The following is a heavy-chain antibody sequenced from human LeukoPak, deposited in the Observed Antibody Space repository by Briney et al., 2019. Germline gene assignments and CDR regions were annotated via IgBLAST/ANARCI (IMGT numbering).Heavy chain of an antibody. CDR1: GGSFGGYY. V-gene: IGHV4-34*01. Sequence: SETLSLTCAVYGGSFGGYYWSWIRQPPGKGLEWIGEINHSGSTNYNPSLKSRVTISVDTSKNQFSLKLSSVTAADTAVYYCARGRGFGRAFDYWGQGTLVTVSS. CDR2: INHSGST. J-gene: IGHJ4*02. D-gene: IGHD3-10*01. CDR3: ARGRGFGRAFDY.